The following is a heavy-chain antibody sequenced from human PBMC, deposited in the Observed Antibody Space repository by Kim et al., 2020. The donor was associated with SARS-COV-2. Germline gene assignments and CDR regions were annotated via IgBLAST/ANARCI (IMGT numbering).Heavy chain of an antibody. Sequence: SVKVSCKASGGTFSSYAISWVRQAPGQGLEWMGGIIPIFGTANYAQKFQGRVTITADESTSAAYMELSSLRSEDTAVYYCARRKEYYYGSGSYLYGMDVWGQGTTVTVSS. CDR1: GGTFSSYA. J-gene: IGHJ6*02. CDR2: IIPIFGTA. D-gene: IGHD3-10*01. CDR3: ARRKEYYYGSGSYLYGMDV. V-gene: IGHV1-69*13.